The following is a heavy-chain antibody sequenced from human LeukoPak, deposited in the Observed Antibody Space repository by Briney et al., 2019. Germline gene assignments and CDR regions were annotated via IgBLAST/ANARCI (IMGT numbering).Heavy chain of an antibody. J-gene: IGHJ4*02. Sequence: ASVKVSCKASGYTFTGYAIHWVRQAPGQGLEWMGWINPEKRDTGYAHKFQGGVTMTSDTSISTAYMELSGLRSDDTAVYYCAKKVRGPSHPLDFWGQGTLVTVSS. CDR1: GYTFTGYA. CDR3: AKKVRGPSHPLDF. CDR2: INPEKRDT. V-gene: IGHV1-2*02. D-gene: IGHD5-12*01.